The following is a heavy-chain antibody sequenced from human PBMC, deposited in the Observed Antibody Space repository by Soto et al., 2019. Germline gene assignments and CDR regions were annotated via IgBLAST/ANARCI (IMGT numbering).Heavy chain of an antibody. CDR1: GGTFSSYA. D-gene: IGHD6-19*01. Sequence: GASVKVSCKASGGTFSSYAISWVRQAPGQGLEWMGGIIPIFGTANYAQKFQGRVTITADESTSTAYMELSSLRSEDTAVYYCATWNRRESPIAVAFFDYWGQGTLVTVSS. CDR2: IIPIFGTA. V-gene: IGHV1-69*13. CDR3: ATWNRRESPIAVAFFDY. J-gene: IGHJ4*02.